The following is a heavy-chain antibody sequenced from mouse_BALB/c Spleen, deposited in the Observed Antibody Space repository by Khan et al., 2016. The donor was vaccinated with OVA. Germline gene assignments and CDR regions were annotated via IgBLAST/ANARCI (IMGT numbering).Heavy chain of an antibody. D-gene: IGHD2-14*01. Sequence: QVQLKQSGPGLVAPSQSLSITCTVSGFSLTSYGVHWVRQPPGKGLEWLGVIWAGGSTNYNSALMSRLSFSKDNSKSQVFLKMNSLQTDDTAMYYCARGDRYDGAWFAYWGQGTLVTVSA. CDR3: ARGDRYDGAWFAY. CDR1: GFSLTSYG. J-gene: IGHJ3*01. V-gene: IGHV2-9*02. CDR2: IWAGGST.